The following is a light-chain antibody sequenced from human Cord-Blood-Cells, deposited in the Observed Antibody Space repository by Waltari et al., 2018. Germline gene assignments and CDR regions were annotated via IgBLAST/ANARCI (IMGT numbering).Light chain of an antibody. CDR3: YSAADNYWV. V-gene: IGLV3-27*01. CDR2: KDS. J-gene: IGLJ3*02. CDR1: VLATKY. Sequence: SYELTQPSSVSVSPGQTARNTCSGDVLATKYARWFQQKPGQAPVLVIYKDSGRPSGIPERFSGSSSGTTVTLTISGAQVEDEADYYCYSAADNYWVFGGGTKLTVL.